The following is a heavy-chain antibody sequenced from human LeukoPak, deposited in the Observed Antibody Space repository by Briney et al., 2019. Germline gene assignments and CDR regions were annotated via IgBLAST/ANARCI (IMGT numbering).Heavy chain of an antibody. CDR1: GGSVSTGSYY. CDR2: IHTSGTM. CDR3: ARGILRDYYDSSGFYYRGGVGY. Sequence: SQTLSLTSTVSGGSVSTGSYYWSWIRQPAGRGLEWIGHIHTSGTMNYNASLKSRVRISVETSKNQFSLRLSSVTAADTAVYFCARGILRDYYDSSGFYYRGGVGYWGQGTLVTVSS. D-gene: IGHD3-22*01. J-gene: IGHJ4*02. V-gene: IGHV4-61*09.